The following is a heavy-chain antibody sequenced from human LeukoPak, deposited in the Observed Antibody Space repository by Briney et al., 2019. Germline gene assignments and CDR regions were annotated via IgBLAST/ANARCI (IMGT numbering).Heavy chain of an antibody. D-gene: IGHD2-15*01. CDR3: ARGYCSGGSCYSSAEYFQH. J-gene: IGHJ1*01. V-gene: IGHV5-51*01. CDR2: IYPGDSNT. CDR1: GYSFNSYW. Sequence: GESLKISCKGSGYSFNSYWIGWVRQMPGKGLEWMGIIYPGDSNTRYSPSFQGQVTISADKSLSTAYLQWSSLKASDTAMYYCARGYCSGGSCYSSAEYFQHWGQGTLVTVSS.